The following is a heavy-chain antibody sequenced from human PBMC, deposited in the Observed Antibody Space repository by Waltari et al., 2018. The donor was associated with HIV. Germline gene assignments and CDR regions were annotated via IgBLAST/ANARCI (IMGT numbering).Heavy chain of an antibody. CDR2: IKMNSGDT. J-gene: IGHJ4*02. V-gene: IGHV1-2*02. CDR1: GSALNIYY. CDR3: ARDPQRKDAYNFDS. Sequence: QVQLVQSGAEVKKPGASVKVSCKTSGSALNIYYIHWVRQAPGQGLEWVGYIKMNSGDTYHGPSFRGRVTLTRDASINTAYMEFNRLTSDDTAVYYCARDPQRKDAYNFDSWGQGSLVTVSS. D-gene: IGHD2-2*01.